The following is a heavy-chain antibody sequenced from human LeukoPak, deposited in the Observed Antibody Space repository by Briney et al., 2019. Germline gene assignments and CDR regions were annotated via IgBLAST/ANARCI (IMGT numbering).Heavy chain of an antibody. D-gene: IGHD3-22*01. CDR3: ASHYDSSGYYYY. CDR1: GGSISSSSYY. V-gene: IGHV4-39*01. J-gene: IGHJ4*02. CDR2: IYYSGST. Sequence: SETLSLTCTASGGSISSSSYYWGWIRQPPGKGLEWIGSIYYSGSTYYNPSLKSRVTISVDTSKNQCSLKLSSVTAADTAVYYCASHYDSSGYYYYWGQGTLVTVSS.